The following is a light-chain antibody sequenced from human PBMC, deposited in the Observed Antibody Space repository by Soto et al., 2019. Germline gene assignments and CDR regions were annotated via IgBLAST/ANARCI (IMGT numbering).Light chain of an antibody. V-gene: IGLV1-40*01. CDR3: QSYDSSSLGV. CDR2: GNS. CDR1: SSNIGAGYD. Sequence: QSVLTQPPSVSGAPGQRVTISCTGSSSNIGAGYDVHWYQQLPGTAPKLLIYGNSNRPSGVPDRFSGSKSGTSASLAITGLQAEDEADYYCQSYDSSSLGVFGTGTKLTVL. J-gene: IGLJ1*01.